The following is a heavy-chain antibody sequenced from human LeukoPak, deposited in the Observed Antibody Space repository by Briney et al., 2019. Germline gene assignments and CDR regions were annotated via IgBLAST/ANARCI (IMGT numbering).Heavy chain of an antibody. J-gene: IGHJ4*02. Sequence: GGSLRLSCAASGFTFCPYTMNWVRQAPGKGLEWVSYISSSSDTIYYADSVKGRFTISRDYAKNSLYLQMNSLKVEDTAVYYCASGMRVGPNIWGQGTLVTVSS. CDR3: ASGMRVGPNI. D-gene: IGHD1-26*01. CDR1: GFTFCPYT. V-gene: IGHV3-48*04. CDR2: ISSSSDTI.